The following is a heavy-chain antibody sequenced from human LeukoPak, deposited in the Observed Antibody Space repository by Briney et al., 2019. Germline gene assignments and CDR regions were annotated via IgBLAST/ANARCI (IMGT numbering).Heavy chain of an antibody. CDR1: GDSISSYY. Sequence: SETLSLTCTVSGDSISSYYWSWIRPPPGKGLEWIGYFHHSGITNYDPSLQRRVTMSADTSKNQFSLELRSATAADTAVYYCARYLSIGGNAYGFDYWGQGILATVSS. CDR2: FHHSGIT. CDR3: ARYLSIGGNAYGFDY. D-gene: IGHD3-10*01. V-gene: IGHV4-59*08. J-gene: IGHJ4*02.